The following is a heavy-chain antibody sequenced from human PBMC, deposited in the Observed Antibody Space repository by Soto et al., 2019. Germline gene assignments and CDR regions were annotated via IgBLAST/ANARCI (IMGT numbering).Heavy chain of an antibody. CDR3: ASLIAAAGPPHSPRYYYGMDV. CDR2: IIPIFGKA. CDR1: GGTFSSYA. J-gene: IGHJ6*02. V-gene: IGHV1-69*12. D-gene: IGHD6-13*01. Sequence: QVQLVQSGAEVKKPGSSVKVSCKASGGTFSSYAISWVRQAPGQGLEWMGGIIPIFGKADYAQKFQGRVTITADESTSTAYMELSSLRSEDTAVYYCASLIAAAGPPHSPRYYYGMDVWGQGTTVTVSS.